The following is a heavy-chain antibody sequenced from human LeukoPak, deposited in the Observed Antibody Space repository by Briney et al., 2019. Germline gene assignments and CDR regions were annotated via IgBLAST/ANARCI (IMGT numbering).Heavy chain of an antibody. D-gene: IGHD6-13*01. Sequence: GGSLRLSCAASGFTFDDYTMHWVRQAPGKGLEWDSLISWDGGSTYYADSVKGRFTISRDNSKNSLYLQMNSLRTEDTALYYCAKDINNGVAAAGMIDYWGQGTLVTVSS. J-gene: IGHJ4*02. CDR1: GFTFDDYT. V-gene: IGHV3-43*01. CDR2: ISWDGGST. CDR3: AKDINNGVAAAGMIDY.